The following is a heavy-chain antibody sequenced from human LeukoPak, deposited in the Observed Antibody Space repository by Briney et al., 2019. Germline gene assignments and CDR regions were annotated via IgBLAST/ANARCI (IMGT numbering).Heavy chain of an antibody. D-gene: IGHD2-2*02. CDR2: IKSKTDGGTT. J-gene: IGHJ4*02. Sequence: PGRSLRLSCAASGFTFSNAWMSWVRQAPGKGLEWVGRIKSKTDGGTTDYAAPVKGRFTISRDDSKNTLYLQMNSLKTEDTAVYYCTTDIVVVPAAIVAEGFDYWGQGTLVTVSS. CDR1: GFTFSNAW. CDR3: TTDIVVVPAAIVAEGFDY. V-gene: IGHV3-15*01.